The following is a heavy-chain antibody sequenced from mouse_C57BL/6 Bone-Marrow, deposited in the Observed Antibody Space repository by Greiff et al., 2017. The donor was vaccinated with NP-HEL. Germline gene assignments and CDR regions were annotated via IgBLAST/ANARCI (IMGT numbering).Heavy chain of an antibody. V-gene: IGHV1-69*01. CDR3: AREKDYYGSSFYFDY. CDR2: IDPSDSYT. J-gene: IGHJ2*01. Sequence: QVQLQQPGAELVMPGASVKLSCKASGYTFTSYWMHWVKQRPGQGLEWIGEIDPSDSYTNYNQKFKGKSTLTVDKYSSTAYMQLSSLTSEDSAVYYCAREKDYYGSSFYFDYWGQGTTLTVSA. CDR1: GYTFTSYW. D-gene: IGHD1-1*01.